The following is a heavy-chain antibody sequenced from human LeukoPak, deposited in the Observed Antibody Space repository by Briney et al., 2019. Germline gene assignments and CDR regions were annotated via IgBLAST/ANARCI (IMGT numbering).Heavy chain of an antibody. CDR2: ISAYNGNT. J-gene: IGHJ5*02. D-gene: IGHD3-22*01. Sequence: ASVKVSCKAPGYTFTCYGISWVRQAPGQGLEWMGWISAYNGNTNYAQKLQGRVTMTTDTSTSTAYMELRSLRSDDTAVYYCARDYAGYYDSSGYYRWGQGTLVTVSS. V-gene: IGHV1-18*01. CDR1: GYTFTCYG. CDR3: ARDYAGYYDSSGYYR.